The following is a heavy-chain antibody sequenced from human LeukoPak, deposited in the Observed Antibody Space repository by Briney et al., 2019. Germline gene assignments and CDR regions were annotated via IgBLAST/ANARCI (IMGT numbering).Heavy chain of an antibody. D-gene: IGHD4-17*01. CDR1: GFTFSSYA. CDR2: ISGSGGST. CDR3: AKGVDYGDYYYYGMDV. J-gene: IGHJ6*02. Sequence: GGSLRLSCAASGFTFSSYAMSWARQAPGKGLEWVSAISGSGGSTYYADSVKGRFTISRDNSKNTLYLQMNSLRAEDTAVYYCAKGVDYGDYYYYGMDVWGQGTTVTVSS. V-gene: IGHV3-23*01.